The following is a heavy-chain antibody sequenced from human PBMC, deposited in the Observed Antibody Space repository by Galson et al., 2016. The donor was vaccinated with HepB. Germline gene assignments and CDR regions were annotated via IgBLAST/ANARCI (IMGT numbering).Heavy chain of an antibody. CDR3: ATVPGWESGIYDH. J-gene: IGHJ4*02. CDR2: IYYVGRA. D-gene: IGHD1-26*01. Sequence: SETLSLTCRVSGDSIGSSSYHWAWIRQPPGKGLEWIGSIYYVGRAYYRSSLKSRLTISLDPAKNHISLNLTSVTAADTAVCYCATVPGWESGIYDHWGQGTLVSVSS. V-gene: IGHV4-39*02. CDR1: GDSIGSSSYH.